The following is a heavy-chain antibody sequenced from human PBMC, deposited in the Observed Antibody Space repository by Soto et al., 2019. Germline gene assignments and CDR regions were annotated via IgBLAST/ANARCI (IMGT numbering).Heavy chain of an antibody. CDR1: GYTFPSYA. J-gene: IGHJ3*02. CDR3: ARGHYGDYVYLHAFDI. CDR2: INAGNGNT. V-gene: IGHV1-3*01. Sequence: ASVKVSCKASGYTFPSYAMHWVRQAPGQRLEWMGWINAGNGNTKYSQKFQGRVFITRDTSASTAYMELSSLRSEDTAVYYCARGHYGDYVYLHAFDIWGQGTMVTVSS. D-gene: IGHD4-17*01.